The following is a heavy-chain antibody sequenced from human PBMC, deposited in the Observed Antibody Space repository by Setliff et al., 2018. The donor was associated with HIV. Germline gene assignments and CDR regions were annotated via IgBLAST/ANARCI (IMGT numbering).Heavy chain of an antibody. D-gene: IGHD1-26*01. CDR2: IYSSGNT. CDR1: GGSIVSYY. J-gene: IGHJ4*02. V-gene: IGHV4-4*07. Sequence: PSETLSLTCTVSGGSIVSYYWTWIRQPAGKGLEWMGRIYSSGNTEYNPSLKGRVTMSVDTSENQFSLRLASVTAADTAVYYCARDVGGVHMATNFDYWGQGKLVTVSS. CDR3: ARDVGGVHMATNFDY.